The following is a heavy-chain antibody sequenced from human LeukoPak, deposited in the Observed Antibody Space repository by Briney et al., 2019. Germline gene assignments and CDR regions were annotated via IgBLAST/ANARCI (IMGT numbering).Heavy chain of an antibody. CDR3: AAMVQGVIKLGYYYYYMDV. D-gene: IGHD3-10*01. J-gene: IGHJ6*03. CDR1: GGSFSGYY. Sequence: PSETLSLTCAVYGGSFSGYYWSWIRQPPGKGLEWIGEINHSGSTNYNPSLKSRVTISVDTSKNQFSPKLSSVTAADTAVYYCAAMVQGVIKLGYYYYYMDVWGKGTTVTVSS. CDR2: INHSGST. V-gene: IGHV4-34*01.